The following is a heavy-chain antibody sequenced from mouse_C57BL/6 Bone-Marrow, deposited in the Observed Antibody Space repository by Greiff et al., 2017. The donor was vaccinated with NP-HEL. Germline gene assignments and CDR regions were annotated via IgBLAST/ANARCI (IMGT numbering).Heavy chain of an antibody. CDR2: IYPRSGNT. V-gene: IGHV1-81*01. D-gene: IGHD1-1*01. J-gene: IGHJ2*01. Sequence: QVQLQQSGAELARPGASVKLSCKASGYTFTSYGISWVKQRTGQGLEWIGEIYPRSGNTYYNEKFKGKATLTADKSSSTAYMELRSLTSEDSAVYFCARWEITTVVADFDYWGQGTTLTVSS. CDR1: GYTFTSYG. CDR3: ARWEITTVVADFDY.